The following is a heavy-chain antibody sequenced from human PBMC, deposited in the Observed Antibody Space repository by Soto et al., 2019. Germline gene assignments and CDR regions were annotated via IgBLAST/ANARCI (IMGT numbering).Heavy chain of an antibody. V-gene: IGHV1-2*02. CDR1: GYTFTGYY. CDR3: ARDPLYCSSTSCPWGWFDP. CDR2: INPNSGGT. J-gene: IGHJ5*02. Sequence: ASVKVSCKASGYTFTGYYMHWVRQAPGQGLEWMGWINPNSGGTNYAQKFQGRVTMTRDTSISTAYMGLSRLRSDDTAVYYCARDPLYCSSTSCPWGWFDPWGQGTLVTVSS. D-gene: IGHD2-2*01.